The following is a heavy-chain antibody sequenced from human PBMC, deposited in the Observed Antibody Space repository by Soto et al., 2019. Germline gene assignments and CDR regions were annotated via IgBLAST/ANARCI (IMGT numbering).Heavy chain of an antibody. D-gene: IGHD2-2*01. J-gene: IGHJ4*02. CDR1: GFTFSSYW. V-gene: IGHV3-7*01. CDR2: IKQDGSEK. CDR3: ARAVTSDCSSTSCYAGGPRD. Sequence: GGSLRLSCAASGFTFSSYWMSWVRQAPGKGLEWVANIKQDGSEKYYVDSVKGRFTISRDNAKNSLYLQMNSLRAEDTAVYYCARAVTSDCSSTSCYAGGPRDWGQGTLVTVSS.